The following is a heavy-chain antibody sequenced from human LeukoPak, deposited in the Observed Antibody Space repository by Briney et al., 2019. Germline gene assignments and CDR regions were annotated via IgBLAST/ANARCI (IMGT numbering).Heavy chain of an antibody. CDR2: ISATSRYI. CDR3: ARGNSDYDHDY. D-gene: IGHD4-11*01. CDR1: GFTFSSYS. J-gene: IGHJ4*02. V-gene: IGHV3-21*01. Sequence: GGSLRLSCAASGFTFSSYSMNWVRQAPGKGLEWVSSISATSRYIYYADSVKGRFTVSRDNAKNSLSLQMNSLRAEDTAVYYCARGNSDYDHDYWGQGTLVTVSS.